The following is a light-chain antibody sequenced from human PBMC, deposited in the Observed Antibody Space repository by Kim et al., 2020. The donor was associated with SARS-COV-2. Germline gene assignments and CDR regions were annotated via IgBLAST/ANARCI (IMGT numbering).Light chain of an antibody. Sequence: PGGTVTLTCASSTGPVTSGYYPVWLQQKPGQAPKTLIYSTSNEHSWTPARFSGSLLGGKAALTLSGVQPEDEAEYYCLLLYGDNYVFGPGTKVTVL. V-gene: IGLV7-43*01. CDR2: STS. J-gene: IGLJ1*01. CDR3: LLLYGDNYV. CDR1: TGPVTSGYY.